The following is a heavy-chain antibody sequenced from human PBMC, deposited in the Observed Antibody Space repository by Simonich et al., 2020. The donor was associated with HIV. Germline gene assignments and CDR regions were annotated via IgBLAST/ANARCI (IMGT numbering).Heavy chain of an antibody. J-gene: IGHJ6*03. V-gene: IGHV4-34*01. D-gene: IGHD3-10*01. CDR2: INHRGST. CDR3: ARHLYLGSGSYYPYYYYYYMDV. CDR1: NGSFSGDF. Sequence: QVQLQQWGAGLLKPSETLSLTCAVYNGSFSGDFWSWIRQPPGKGLEWIGEINHRGSTTYTPPVASRVTLTLDTSKNQFSLRLSSLTAADTAVYYCARHLYLGSGSYYPYYYYYYMDVWGKGTTVTVSS.